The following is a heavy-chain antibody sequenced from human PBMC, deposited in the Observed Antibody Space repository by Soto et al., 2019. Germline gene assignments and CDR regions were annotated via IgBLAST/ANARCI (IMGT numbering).Heavy chain of an antibody. CDR1: GFTFSDHY. D-gene: IGHD3-22*01. CDR2: TRNKANSYTT. V-gene: IGHV3-72*01. CDR3: ARPPYDSSGYYPN. J-gene: IGHJ4*02. Sequence: GGSLRLSCAASGFTFSDHYMDWVCQTPGKGLEWVGRTRNKANSYTTEYAASVKGRFTISRDDSKNSLYLQMNSLKTEDTAVYYCARPPYDSSGYYPNWGQGTLVTVSS.